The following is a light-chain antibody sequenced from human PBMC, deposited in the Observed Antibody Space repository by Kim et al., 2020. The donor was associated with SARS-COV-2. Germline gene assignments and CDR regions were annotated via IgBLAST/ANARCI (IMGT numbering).Light chain of an antibody. CDR3: HQRAGWPWT. Sequence: LSPAEAATLSCRASQTVSSYLAWFQQKPGQAPRLLIFDASYRATGIPARFSAAGSGTDFTLTISSLEPEDFAVYYCHQRAGWPWTFGQGTKVDIK. CDR2: DAS. V-gene: IGKV3-11*01. J-gene: IGKJ1*01. CDR1: QTVSSY.